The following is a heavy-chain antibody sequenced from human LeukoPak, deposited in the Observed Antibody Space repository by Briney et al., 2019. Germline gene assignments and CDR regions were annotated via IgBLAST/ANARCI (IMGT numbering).Heavy chain of an antibody. D-gene: IGHD3-22*01. CDR1: GGTFSSYA. V-gene: IGHV1-69*05. Sequence: SVKVSCKASGGTFSSYAISWVRQAPGQGLEWMGRIIPIFGKANYAQKFQGRVTITTDESPSTAYMEQSSLRSEDTAVYYCAREMITMIDYYYMDVWGKGTTVTVSS. J-gene: IGHJ6*03. CDR3: AREMITMIDYYYMDV. CDR2: IIPIFGKA.